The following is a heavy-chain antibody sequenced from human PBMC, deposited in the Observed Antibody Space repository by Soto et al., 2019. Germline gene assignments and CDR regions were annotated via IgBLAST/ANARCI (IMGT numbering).Heavy chain of an antibody. CDR1: GDSVRNQY. D-gene: IGHD2-21*01. V-gene: IGHV3-23*01. J-gene: IGHJ5*02. Sequence: ETLSLTCTVSGDSVRNQYWSWVRQAPGKGLEWVSVIGFRGGSRFYADSVKGRFTISRDLSMNTVILQMDSLRAEDSALYYCARSKDVMATNSMVDLWGHGTLVTVS. CDR3: ARSKDVMATNSMVDL. CDR2: IGFRGGSR.